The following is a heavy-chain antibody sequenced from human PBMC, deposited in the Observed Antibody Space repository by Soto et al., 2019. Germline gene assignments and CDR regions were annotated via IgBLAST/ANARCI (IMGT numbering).Heavy chain of an antibody. Sequence: ASVKVSCKASGYTFTSYYMHWVRQAPGEGLEWMGIINPSGGSTSYAQKFQGRVTMTRDTSTSTVYMELSSLRSDDTAVYYCARDREMATIWEFDYRGQGTLVTVSS. CDR2: INPSGGST. CDR3: ARDREMATIWEFDY. J-gene: IGHJ4*02. CDR1: GYTFTSYY. D-gene: IGHD5-12*01. V-gene: IGHV1-46*01.